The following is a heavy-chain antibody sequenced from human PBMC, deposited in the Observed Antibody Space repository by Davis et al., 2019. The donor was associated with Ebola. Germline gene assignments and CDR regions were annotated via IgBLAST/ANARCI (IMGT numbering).Heavy chain of an antibody. CDR3: AKDISPHNGVIVTQVDS. J-gene: IGHJ4*02. D-gene: IGHD1-1*01. V-gene: IGHV3-69-1*01. CDR1: GFTFSDYY. CDR2: SSGSTI. Sequence: PGGSLRLSCAASGFTFSDYYMSSSGSTIYHADSVKGRFTISRDNAKNTVYLQMNSLRVEDTAVYYCAKDISPHNGVIVTQVDSWGQGTLVTVSS.